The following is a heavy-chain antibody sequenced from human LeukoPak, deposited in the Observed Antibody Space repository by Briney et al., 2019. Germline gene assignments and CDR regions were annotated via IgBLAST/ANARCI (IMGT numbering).Heavy chain of an antibody. CDR1: GFTFSSYA. Sequence: GGSLRLSCAASGFTFSSYAMSWVRQAPGKGLEWVSAISGSGGSTYYADSVKGRFTISRDNSKNTLYLQMNSLRAEDTAVYYCSKDSQQLVRWWFDPWGQGTLVTVSS. CDR3: SKDSQQLVRWWFDP. J-gene: IGHJ5*02. D-gene: IGHD6-13*01. V-gene: IGHV3-23*01. CDR2: ISGSGGST.